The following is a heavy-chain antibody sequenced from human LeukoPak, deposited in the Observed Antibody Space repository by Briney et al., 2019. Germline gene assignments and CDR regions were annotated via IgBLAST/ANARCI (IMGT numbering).Heavy chain of an antibody. J-gene: IGHJ1*01. V-gene: IGHV3-74*01. CDR3: ARAPSEIGGYYPEYFRH. D-gene: IGHD3-22*01. CDR2: IKSDGRT. Sequence: QSGGSLRLSCAAAGFTFSNYWMHWVRQAPGKGLVWVSRIKSDGRTNYADSVKGRFTISRDNAKNTVSLQMNSLRAEDTGVYYCARAPSEIGGYYPEYFRHWGKGTLVTVSS. CDR1: GFTFSNYW.